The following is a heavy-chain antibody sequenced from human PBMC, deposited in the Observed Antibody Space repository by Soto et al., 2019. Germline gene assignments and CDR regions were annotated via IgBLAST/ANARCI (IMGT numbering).Heavy chain of an antibody. Sequence: SETLSLTCAVYGGSFSGYYWSWIRQPPGKGLEWIGEINHSGSTNYNPSLKSRVTISVDTSKNQFSLKLSSVTAADTAVYYCARGLKLRYFDWLSYNWFDPWGQGTLVTVSS. V-gene: IGHV4-34*01. CDR3: ARGLKLRYFDWLSYNWFDP. J-gene: IGHJ5*02. CDR1: GGSFSGYY. CDR2: INHSGST. D-gene: IGHD3-9*01.